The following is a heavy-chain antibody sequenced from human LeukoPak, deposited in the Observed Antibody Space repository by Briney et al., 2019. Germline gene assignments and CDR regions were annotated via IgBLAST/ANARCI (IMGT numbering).Heavy chain of an antibody. V-gene: IGHV3-30-3*01. J-gene: IGHJ4*02. Sequence: PGGSLTLSCAVPGFTFASYAVYWVRQAPGKRLEWVAFISSDGTTEHYRDSVKGRFTLSRDKSKNTVSLQMNSLGTADTAVYYCARGRDSGSFIIDYWGQGTLVTVSS. CDR2: ISSDGTTE. CDR3: ARGRDSGSFIIDY. CDR1: GFTFASYA. D-gene: IGHD3-10*01.